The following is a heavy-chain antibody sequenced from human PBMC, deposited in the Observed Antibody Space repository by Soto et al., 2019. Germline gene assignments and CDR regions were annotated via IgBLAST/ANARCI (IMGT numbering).Heavy chain of an antibody. V-gene: IGHV2-26*01. D-gene: IGHD3-9*01. CDR1: GFSLTTGKMG. Sequence: QVTLKESGPALVKHTETLTLTCTVSGFSLTTGKMGVSWIRQPPGKALEWLAHIFSDNERAYSTSLQCRLTISKDTSGSQVVLSMTNVEPVDTATYYCARMKVDSYQFYYAMDVWGQGTTVTVSS. CDR3: ARMKVDSYQFYYAMDV. CDR2: IFSDNER. J-gene: IGHJ6*02.